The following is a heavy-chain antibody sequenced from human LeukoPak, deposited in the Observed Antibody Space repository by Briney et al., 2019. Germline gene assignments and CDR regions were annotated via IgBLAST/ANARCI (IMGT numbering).Heavy chain of an antibody. Sequence: GGSLRLSCAPSGSSFSSYAMSWVRQAPGEGMEWVSAMSSSDDGTYYAASVRGRFTISRDNAKNSLCLQMNSLRAEDTAVYYCATGNYSRPFDYWGQGTLVTVSS. D-gene: IGHD1-7*01. CDR1: GSSFSSYA. CDR2: MSSSDDGT. V-gene: IGHV3-23*01. J-gene: IGHJ4*02. CDR3: ATGNYSRPFDY.